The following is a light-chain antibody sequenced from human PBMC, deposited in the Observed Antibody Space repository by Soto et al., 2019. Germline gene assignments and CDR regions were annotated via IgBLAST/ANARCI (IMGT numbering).Light chain of an antibody. CDR3: LLYYDDAQLVV. V-gene: IGLV7-43*01. CDR2: STS. CDR1: TGAVTSGFY. J-gene: IGLJ2*01. Sequence: QAVVSQEPSLTVSPGGTVTLTCASSTGAVTSGFYPNWFQQKPGQAPRALIYSTSNTYSWTPARFSGSLLGGKAALTLSGVQPEDEAEYYCLLYYDDAQLVVLGGGTKVTVL.